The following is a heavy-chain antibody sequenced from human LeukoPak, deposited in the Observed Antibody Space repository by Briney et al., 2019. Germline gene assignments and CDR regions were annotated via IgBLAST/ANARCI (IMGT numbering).Heavy chain of an antibody. J-gene: IGHJ4*02. CDR2: TNPNSGGT. CDR3: ARAPYYYGSGSYYNGKFDY. Sequence: ASVKVSCKASGYTFTGYYMHWVRQAPGQGLEWMGWTNPNSGGTNYAQKFQGRVTMTRDTSISTAYMELSRLRSDDTAVYYCARAPYYYGSGSYYNGKFDYWGQGTLVTVSS. D-gene: IGHD3-10*01. CDR1: GYTFTGYY. V-gene: IGHV1-2*02.